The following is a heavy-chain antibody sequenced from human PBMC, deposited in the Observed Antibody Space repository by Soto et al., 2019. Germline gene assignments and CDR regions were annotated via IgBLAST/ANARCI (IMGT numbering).Heavy chain of an antibody. CDR1: GFTFSSYA. V-gene: IGHV3-30-3*01. Sequence: GGSLRLSCAAPGFTFSSYAMHWVRQAPGKGLEWVAVISYDGSNKYYADSVKGRFTISRDNSKNTLYLQMNSLRAEDTAVYYCARDTGHFWSGDLFDYWGQGTLVTVSS. D-gene: IGHD3-3*02. CDR2: ISYDGSNK. CDR3: ARDTGHFWSGDLFDY. J-gene: IGHJ4*02.